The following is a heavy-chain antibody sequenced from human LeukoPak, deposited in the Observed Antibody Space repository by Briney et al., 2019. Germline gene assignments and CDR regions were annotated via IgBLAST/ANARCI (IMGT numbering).Heavy chain of an antibody. D-gene: IGHD2-2*03. CDR3: TSGYFVHTFDF. Sequence: NSSETLSLTCTVSGGSISSSSYYWGWIRQPPGKGLEWIGSIYYSGSTYYNPSLKSRVTISVDTSKNQFSLNLSSVTATDTAMYYCTSGYFVHTFDFWGQGPLVTVSS. J-gene: IGHJ4*02. CDR1: GGSISSSSYY. CDR2: IYYSGST. V-gene: IGHV4-39*01.